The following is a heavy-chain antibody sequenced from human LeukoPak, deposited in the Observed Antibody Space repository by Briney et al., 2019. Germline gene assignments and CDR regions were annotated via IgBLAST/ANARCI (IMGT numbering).Heavy chain of an antibody. CDR2: IYYSGST. J-gene: IGHJ4*02. D-gene: IGHD5-24*01. CDR3: ARLGFDGYNFDY. CDR1: GGSISSYY. V-gene: IGHV4-59*01. Sequence: SETLSLTCTVSGGSISSYYWSWIRQPPGKGLEWIGYIYYSGSTNYNPSLKSRVTISVDTSKNQFSPKLSSVTAADTAVYYCARLGFDGYNFDYWGQGTLVTVSS.